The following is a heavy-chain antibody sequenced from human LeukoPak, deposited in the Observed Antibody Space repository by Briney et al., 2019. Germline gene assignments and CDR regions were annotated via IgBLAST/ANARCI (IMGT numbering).Heavy chain of an antibody. CDR1: TRSISSGCYS. CDR2: TYHTQST. J-gene: IGHJ4*02. V-gene: IGHV4-30-2*01. CDR3: ASLSISDSNTWFFDY. Sequence: SQTLSLTWTLFTRSISSGCYSWSWILQPPWKGLDWIGLTYHTQSTHYNPSLKRRCPITLARSRNQFSLKLNSLTTADTAVLYGASLSISDSNTWFFDYWGQGTLVTVS. D-gene: IGHD2/OR15-2a*01.